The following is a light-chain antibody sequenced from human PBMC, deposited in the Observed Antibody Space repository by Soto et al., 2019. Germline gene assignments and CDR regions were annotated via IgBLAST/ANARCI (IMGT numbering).Light chain of an antibody. Sequence: EIALTQSPGTLSLSPGERATLSCRASQSVSSYLAWYQQKPGQAPRLLIYDASNRATGIPARFSGSGSGTDFTLTISSLQPEDFAVYYCQQYNSWPITFGQGTRLEIK. CDR3: QQYNSWPIT. CDR1: QSVSSY. J-gene: IGKJ5*01. CDR2: DAS. V-gene: IGKV3-11*01.